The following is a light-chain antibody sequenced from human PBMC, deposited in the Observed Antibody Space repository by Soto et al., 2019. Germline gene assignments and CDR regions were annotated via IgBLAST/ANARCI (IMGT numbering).Light chain of an antibody. J-gene: IGKJ1*01. V-gene: IGKV1-5*03. CDR2: KAS. CDR1: QTISSW. CDR3: QHYNSYSEA. Sequence: DIQMTQSPSTLSGSVGDRVTIISRASQTISSWLAWYQQKPGKVPKLLIYKASTLKSGVPSRFSGSGSGTEFTLTISSLQPDDFATYYCQHYNSYSEAFGQGTKVDI.